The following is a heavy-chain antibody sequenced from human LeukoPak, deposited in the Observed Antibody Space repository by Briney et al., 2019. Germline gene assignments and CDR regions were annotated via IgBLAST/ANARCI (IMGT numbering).Heavy chain of an antibody. Sequence: SETLSLTCTVSGGSISSYYWSWIRQPPGKGLEWIGYIYYSGSTNYNPSLKSRVTISVDTSKNQFSLKLSSVTAADTAVYYCARVSSSGYGDGFDIWGQGTMVTVSS. D-gene: IGHD3-22*01. CDR3: ARVSSSGYGDGFDI. CDR2: IYYSGST. J-gene: IGHJ3*02. CDR1: GGSISSYY. V-gene: IGHV4-59*12.